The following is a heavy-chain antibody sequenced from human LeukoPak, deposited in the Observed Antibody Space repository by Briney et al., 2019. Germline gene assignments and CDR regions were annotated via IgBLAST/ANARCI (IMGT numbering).Heavy chain of an antibody. D-gene: IGHD4-17*01. CDR3: AKRGTVTTFGHCDY. J-gene: IGHJ4*02. CDR1: GFPLSTYG. CDR2: IHYDGYTT. V-gene: IGHV3-30*02. Sequence: GGSLRLSCVTSGFPLSTYGVHWVRQAPGSGLEWLAYIHYDGYTTNYADSVKGRFTISRDNSKNTLYLQMNSLRAEDTAVYYCAKRGTVTTFGHCDYWGQGTLVTVSS.